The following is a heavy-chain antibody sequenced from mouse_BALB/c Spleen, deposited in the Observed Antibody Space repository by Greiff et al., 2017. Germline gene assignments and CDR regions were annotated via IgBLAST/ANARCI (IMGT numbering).Heavy chain of an antibody. Sequence: QVQLQQSGAELVRPGTSVKISCKASGYTFTNYWLGWVKQRPGHGLEWIGDIYPGGGYTNYNEKFKGKATLTADTSSSTAYMQLSSLTSEDSAVYFCARSPITTVVATRYVDVWGAGTTVTVSS. CDR3: ARSPITTVVATRYVDV. J-gene: IGHJ1*01. V-gene: IGHV1-63*02. CDR1: GYTFTNYW. CDR2: IYPGGGYT. D-gene: IGHD1-1*01.